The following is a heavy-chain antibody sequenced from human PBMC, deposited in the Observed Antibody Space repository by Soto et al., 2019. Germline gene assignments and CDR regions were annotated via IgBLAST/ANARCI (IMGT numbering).Heavy chain of an antibody. D-gene: IGHD5-18*01. CDR2: ISYDGSNK. Sequence: QVQLVESGGGVAKPGRSLRLSCAASGFTFSSYAMHWVPQAPGKGLEWVAVISYDGSNKYYADSVKGRFTISRDNSKNTLYLQMNSLRAEDTAVYYCARDRIQLWSAMNYYYYYGMDVWGQGTTVTVSS. CDR1: GFTFSSYA. CDR3: ARDRIQLWSAMNYYYYYGMDV. J-gene: IGHJ6*02. V-gene: IGHV3-30-3*01.